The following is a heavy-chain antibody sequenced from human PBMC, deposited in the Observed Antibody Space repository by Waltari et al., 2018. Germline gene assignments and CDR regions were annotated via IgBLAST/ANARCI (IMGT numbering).Heavy chain of an antibody. V-gene: IGHV3-30-3*01. CDR2: ISYDGSNK. CDR3: ARDRTVTTTYYYGMDV. J-gene: IGHJ6*02. Sequence: QVQLVESGGGVVQPGRSLRLSCAASGFTFSSYAMYWVRQAPGKGRGWVAVISYDGSNKYYADSVKGRFTISRDNSKNTLYLQMNSLRAEDTAVYYCARDRTVTTTYYYGMDVWGQGTTVTVSS. D-gene: IGHD4-17*01. CDR1: GFTFSSYA.